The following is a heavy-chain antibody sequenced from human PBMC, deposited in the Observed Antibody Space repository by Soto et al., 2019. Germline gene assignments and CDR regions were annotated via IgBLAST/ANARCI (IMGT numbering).Heavy chain of an antibody. J-gene: IGHJ4*02. V-gene: IGHV4-39*01. D-gene: IGHD2-21*02. Sequence: PSETLSLTCTFSGGSISSSTYYWGWIRQPPGKGLEWIGYIYYSGTTYYNPSLKSRVTISVDTSKNQFSLKLSSVTAADTAVYYCARLRVTTMPRAHFDYWGQGTLVTVSS. CDR3: ARLRVTTMPRAHFDY. CDR2: IYYSGTT. CDR1: GGSISSSTYY.